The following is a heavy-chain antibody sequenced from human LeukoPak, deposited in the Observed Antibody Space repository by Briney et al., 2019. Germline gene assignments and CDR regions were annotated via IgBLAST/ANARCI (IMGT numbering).Heavy chain of an antibody. CDR3: ARDRGSGFNWFDP. D-gene: IGHD3-22*01. J-gene: IGHJ5*02. CDR2: INPNSGGT. CDR1: GYTFTGYY. V-gene: IGHV1-2*02. Sequence: ASVKVSCKASGYTFTGYYMHWVRQAPGQGLEWMGWINPNSGGTNYAQKFQGRVTMTRDTSISTAYMELSRLRSDDTAVYYCARDRGSGFNWFDPWGQGTLVTVSS.